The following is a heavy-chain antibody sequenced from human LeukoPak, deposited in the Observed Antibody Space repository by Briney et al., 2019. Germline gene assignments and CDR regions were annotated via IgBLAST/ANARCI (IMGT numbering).Heavy chain of an antibody. D-gene: IGHD3-3*01. CDR1: GFTFSSYA. J-gene: IGHJ4*02. V-gene: IGHV3-23*01. CDR3: AKDHRFGVATPHYFDY. Sequence: GGSLRLSCAASGFTFSSYAMSWVRQAPGKGLEWVSAISGSGGSTYYADSVKGRFTISRDNSKNTLYLQMNSLRAEDTVVYCCAKDHRFGVATPHYFDYWGQGTLVTVSS. CDR2: ISGSGGST.